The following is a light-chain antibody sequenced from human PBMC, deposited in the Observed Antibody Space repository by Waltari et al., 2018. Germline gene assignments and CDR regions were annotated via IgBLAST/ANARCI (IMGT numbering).Light chain of an antibody. Sequence: EIVMTQSPLSLSVTPGEPASIPCRSSQSLLHGNAYNYLDWYLKKPGQSPQLLIYLGTSRASGVPARFSGSGSGTDFTLRISRVKPEDVGFYYCMQALQTPPTFGGGTKVEIK. CDR2: LGT. CDR1: QSLLHGNAYNY. J-gene: IGKJ4*01. CDR3: MQALQTPPT. V-gene: IGKV2-28*01.